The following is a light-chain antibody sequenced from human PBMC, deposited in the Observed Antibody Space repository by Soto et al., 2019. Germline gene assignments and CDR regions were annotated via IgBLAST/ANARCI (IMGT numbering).Light chain of an antibody. CDR2: DAS. J-gene: IGKJ5*01. CDR3: QQFKTDPIT. Sequence: AIPVTQSPSSLSASVGDRVTITCRASQGISNALAWYQQKPGKAPKLVIYDASTLESGVPSRFSGRGSGTDFTLTISSLQPEDFATYYCQQFKTDPITFGQGTRLE. V-gene: IGKV1-13*02. CDR1: QGISNA.